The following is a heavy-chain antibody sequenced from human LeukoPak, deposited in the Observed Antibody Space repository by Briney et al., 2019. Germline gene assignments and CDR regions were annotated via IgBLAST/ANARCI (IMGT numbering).Heavy chain of an antibody. CDR1: GDSVSSNSVA. V-gene: IGHV6-1*01. D-gene: IGHD5-24*01. CDR2: TYYRSKWYN. J-gene: IGHJ4*02. Sequence: SQTLSLTCAISGDSVSSNSVAWNWIRQSPSRGLEWLGRTYYRSKWYNDYAVSVKSRITINPDTSKNQLSLQLNSVTPEDTAVYYCARGVGTGIRGLITWGQGTLVTVSS. CDR3: ARGVGTGIRGLIT.